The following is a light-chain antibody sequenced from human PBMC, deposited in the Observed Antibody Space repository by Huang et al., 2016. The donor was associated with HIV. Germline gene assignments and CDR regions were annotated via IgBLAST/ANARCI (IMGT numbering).Light chain of an antibody. CDR2: GTS. CDR3: QQSYGIPRT. V-gene: IGKV1-39*01. Sequence: DIQMTQSPSSLSASVGDTVIITCRASQNISKYLNWYQQVPGRAPKLLIYGTSNLQRGVSLRRFSSRASGTNFTLTITSLQPEDAATYFCQQSYGIPRTFGLGT. CDR1: QNISKY. J-gene: IGKJ2*01.